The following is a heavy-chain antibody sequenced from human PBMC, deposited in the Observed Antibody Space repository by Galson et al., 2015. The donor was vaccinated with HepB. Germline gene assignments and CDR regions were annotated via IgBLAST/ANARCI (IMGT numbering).Heavy chain of an antibody. V-gene: IGHV1-18*04. J-gene: IGHJ4*02. Sequence: SVKVSCKASGYSFISYGTSWVRQAPGQGLEWMGWISADNGNTKYAQKFQGRVSMTTDTSTSTAYMEVRSLRSDDTAVYYCARDLRYGSGSFLDYWGQGTLVTVSS. D-gene: IGHD3-10*01. CDR3: ARDLRYGSGSFLDY. CDR2: ISADNGNT. CDR1: GYSFISYG.